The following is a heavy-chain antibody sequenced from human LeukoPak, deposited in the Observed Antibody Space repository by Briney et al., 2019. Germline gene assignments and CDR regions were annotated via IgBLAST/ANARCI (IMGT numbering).Heavy chain of an antibody. CDR3: AKMYYDFWSGSSY. CDR1: GFTFSSYA. Sequence: PGGSLRLSCAASGFTFSSYAMSWVRQAPGKGLEWVSAISGSGGSTYYADSVKGRFTISRDNSRNTLYLQMNSLRAEDTAVYYCAKMYYDFWSGSSYWGQGTLVTVSS. V-gene: IGHV3-23*01. CDR2: ISGSGGST. D-gene: IGHD3-3*01. J-gene: IGHJ4*02.